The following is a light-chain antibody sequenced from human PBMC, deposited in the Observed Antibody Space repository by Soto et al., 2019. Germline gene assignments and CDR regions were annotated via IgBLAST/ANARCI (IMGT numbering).Light chain of an antibody. J-gene: IGKJ5*01. CDR1: QNISSY. CDR3: QKSYSTAIT. Sequence: DIQMTQSPSALSASVGDRVTMTCQASQNISSYLNWYQQKPGKAPKLLIYAASSLQRGVPSRFSGSGSGTDFTLTISSLQPEDFATYYCQKSYSTAITCGQGTRREIK. V-gene: IGKV1-39*01. CDR2: AAS.